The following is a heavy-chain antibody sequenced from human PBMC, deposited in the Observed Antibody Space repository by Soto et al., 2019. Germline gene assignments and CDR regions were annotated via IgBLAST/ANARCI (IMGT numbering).Heavy chain of an antibody. CDR2: ISNSGGFT. CDR3: ARVEHGSYPDH. J-gene: IGHJ4*02. Sequence: GGSLRLSCAASGFTFSDFYMTWIRQAPEKGLEWVSYISNSGGFTNYADSVRGRFTIFRDNAKNSLYLQMNSLRADDTAVYYCARVEHGSYPDHWGLGTLVTAPQ. V-gene: IGHV3-11*05. CDR1: GFTFSDFY. D-gene: IGHD1-26*01.